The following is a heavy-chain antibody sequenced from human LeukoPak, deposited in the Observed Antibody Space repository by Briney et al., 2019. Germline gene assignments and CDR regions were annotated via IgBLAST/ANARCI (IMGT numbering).Heavy chain of an antibody. J-gene: IGHJ4*02. V-gene: IGHV4-39*07. CDR1: GGSISSSSYY. CDR2: IYYSGST. Sequence: SETLSLTCTVSGGSISSSSYYWGWIRQPPGKGLEWIGSIYYSGSTSYNPSLKSRVTMSVDTSKNQFSLKLSSVTAADTAVYYCARDPFDYWGQGTLVTVSS. CDR3: ARDPFDY.